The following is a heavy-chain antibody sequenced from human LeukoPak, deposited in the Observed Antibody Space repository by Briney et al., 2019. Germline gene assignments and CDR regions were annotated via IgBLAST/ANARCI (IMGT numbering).Heavy chain of an antibody. V-gene: IGHV1-46*01. Sequence: ASVKVSCKASGYTFTSYYIHWARQAPGQGLEWMGIINPSGGSTSYAQKFQGRVTMTRDMSTSTVYMELSSLRSEDTAVYYCARGDSSSPPFDYWGQGTLVTVSS. J-gene: IGHJ4*02. CDR1: GYTFTSYY. CDR2: INPSGGST. D-gene: IGHD6-6*01. CDR3: ARGDSSSPPFDY.